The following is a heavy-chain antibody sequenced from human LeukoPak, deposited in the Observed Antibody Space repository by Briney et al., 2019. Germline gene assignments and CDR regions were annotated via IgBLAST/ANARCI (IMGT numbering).Heavy chain of an antibody. CDR3: ARAFYDILTGYSPDAFDV. Sequence: ASVKVSCKASGYTFTGYYMHWVRQAPGQGLEWMGWINPNSGGTNYAQNFQGRVTMTRDTSISTAYMELSSLRSEDTAVYYCARAFYDILTGYSPDAFDVWGQGTMVTVSS. J-gene: IGHJ3*01. D-gene: IGHD3-9*01. V-gene: IGHV1-2*02. CDR1: GYTFTGYY. CDR2: INPNSGGT.